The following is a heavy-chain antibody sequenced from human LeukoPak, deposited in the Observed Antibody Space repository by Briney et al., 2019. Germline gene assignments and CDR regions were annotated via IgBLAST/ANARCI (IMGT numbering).Heavy chain of an antibody. CDR2: IIPILGIA. J-gene: IGHJ4*02. D-gene: IGHD6-25*01. Sequence: GASVKVSCKASGGTFSSYAISWVRQAPGQGLEWMGRIIPILGIANYAQKFQGRVTITADKSTSTAYMELMSLRSDDTAVYYCARADALAAATMFDYWGQGTLVTVSS. V-gene: IGHV1-69*04. CDR1: GGTFSSYA. CDR3: ARADALAAATMFDY.